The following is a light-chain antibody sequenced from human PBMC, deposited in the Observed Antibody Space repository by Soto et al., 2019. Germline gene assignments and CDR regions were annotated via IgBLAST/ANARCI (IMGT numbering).Light chain of an antibody. CDR1: SSDVGGYNY. V-gene: IGLV2-14*01. Sequence: QSALTQPASVSGSPGQSITISCTGTSSDVGGYNYVSWYQQHPGQAPKLMIYDVSNRPSGGSNRFSGSKSGNTASLTISGLQAEDEADYYCSSYTSSSPLVVVGGGTKLTVL. J-gene: IGLJ2*01. CDR3: SSYTSSSPLVV. CDR2: DVS.